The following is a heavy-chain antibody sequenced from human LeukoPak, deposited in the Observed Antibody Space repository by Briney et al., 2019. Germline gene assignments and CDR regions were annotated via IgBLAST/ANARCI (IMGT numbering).Heavy chain of an antibody. CDR1: GGSISSYY. CDR3: ARGGYYYDSSAQVDY. D-gene: IGHD3-22*01. CDR2: IYTSGST. Sequence: SETLSLTCTVSGGSISSYYWSWIRQPAGKGLEWIGRIYTSGSTNYNPSLKSRVTMSVDTSKNQFSLKLSSVTAADTAVYYCARGGYYYDSSAQVDYWGQGTLVTVSS. V-gene: IGHV4-4*07. J-gene: IGHJ4*02.